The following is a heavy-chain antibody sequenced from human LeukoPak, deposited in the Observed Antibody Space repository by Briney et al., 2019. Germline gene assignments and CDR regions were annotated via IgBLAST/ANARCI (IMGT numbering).Heavy chain of an antibody. CDR3: ARARIVVVITGAFDI. D-gene: IGHD3-22*01. J-gene: IGHJ3*02. V-gene: IGHV1-2*02. CDR2: INPNSGGT. CDR1: GYTLTGYY. Sequence: ASVKVSCKTSGYTLTGYYMHWVRQAPGQGLEWMGWINPNSGGTNYAQKFQGRVTMTRDTSISTAYMELSRLRSDDTAVYYCARARIVVVITGAFDIWGQGTMVTVSS.